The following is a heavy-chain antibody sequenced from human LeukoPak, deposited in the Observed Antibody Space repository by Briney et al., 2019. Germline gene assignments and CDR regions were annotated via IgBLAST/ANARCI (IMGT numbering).Heavy chain of an antibody. D-gene: IGHD3-16*01. CDR3: AKNAGDGGYYYYMDV. V-gene: IGHV3-23*01. Sequence: GGSLRLSCAASGFTFNNYAMSWVRQAPGKGLEWVSSISGGGGTSYYADSVRGRFTISRDTSKNMLFLQMDSLRAEDTAIYYCAKNAGDGGYYYYMDVWGKGTTVTVSS. CDR2: ISGGGGTS. J-gene: IGHJ6*03. CDR1: GFTFNNYA.